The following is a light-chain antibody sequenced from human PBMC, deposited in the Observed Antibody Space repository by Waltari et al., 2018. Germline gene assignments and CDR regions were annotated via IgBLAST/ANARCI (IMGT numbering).Light chain of an antibody. CDR2: GAY. Sequence: DVQMTQSPSSLSASVGDRVTITCRASQTISSYLNWYQQRPGKAPKHLIYGAYSLQSGVPPRFSGSGSETDFTLTISSLQPEDFATYYCQQSYSTPQTFGQGTKVEIK. V-gene: IGKV1-39*01. CDR3: QQSYSTPQT. J-gene: IGKJ1*01. CDR1: QTISSY.